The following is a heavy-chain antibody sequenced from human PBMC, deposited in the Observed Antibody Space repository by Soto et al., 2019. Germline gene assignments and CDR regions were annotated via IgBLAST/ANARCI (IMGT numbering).Heavy chain of an antibody. Sequence: GASVKVSCKASGYTLTSYAMHWVRQAPGQRLEWMGWINAGNGNTKYSQKFQGRVTITRDTSASTAYMELSSLRPEDTAVYYCARQQIVEQDGNYYYYGMDVWGQXPTVTVSS. CDR3: ARQQIVEQDGNYYYYGMDV. V-gene: IGHV1-3*01. CDR2: INAGNGNT. D-gene: IGHD3-22*01. J-gene: IGHJ6*02. CDR1: GYTLTSYA.